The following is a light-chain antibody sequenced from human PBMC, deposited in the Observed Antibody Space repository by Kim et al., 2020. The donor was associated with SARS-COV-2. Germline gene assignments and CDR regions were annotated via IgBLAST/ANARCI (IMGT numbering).Light chain of an antibody. J-gene: IGKJ1*01. V-gene: IGKV1-39*01. CDR3: QQSYNSPQT. Sequence: ASVGDRVTITCRASQIIANFLNWDQQKPGKAPKLLIYAASSLQSGVPSRFSGSGSGTDFTLTISSLQPEDLAIYYCQQSYNSPQTFGQGTKVDIK. CDR2: AAS. CDR1: QIIANF.